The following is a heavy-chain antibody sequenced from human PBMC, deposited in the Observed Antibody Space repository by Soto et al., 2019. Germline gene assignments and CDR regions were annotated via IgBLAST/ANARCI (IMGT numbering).Heavy chain of an antibody. J-gene: IGHJ4*02. CDR2: IIPIFGTA. V-gene: IGHV1-69*13. D-gene: IGHD6-13*01. CDR1: GGTFSSYA. CDR3: ARGGNSYGYSSSWYGY. Sequence: GASVMVSCKASGGTFSSYAISWVRQAPGQGLEWMGGIIPIFGTANYAQKFQGRVTITADESTSTAYMELSSLRSEDTAVYYCARGGNSYGYSSSWYGYWGQGTLVNVSS.